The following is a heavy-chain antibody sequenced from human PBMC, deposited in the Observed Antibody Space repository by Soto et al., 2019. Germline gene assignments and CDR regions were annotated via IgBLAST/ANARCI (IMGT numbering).Heavy chain of an antibody. Sequence: GFPRLSCAASGITFSNYFMHWVRQPPGKGRVGVSRINTDGSRTDYADSVKGRFTISRDNAKNTLYLQMNSLRAEDTAVYYCARPRGIGSSAFAIWGQGTMVTVSS. D-gene: IGHD3-16*01. CDR1: GITFSNYF. J-gene: IGHJ3*02. CDR2: INTDGSRT. V-gene: IGHV3-74*01. CDR3: ARPRGIGSSAFAI.